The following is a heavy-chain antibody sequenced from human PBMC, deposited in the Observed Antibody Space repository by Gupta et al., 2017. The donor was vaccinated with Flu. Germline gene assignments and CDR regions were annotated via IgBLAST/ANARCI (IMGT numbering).Heavy chain of an antibody. Sequence: GGSLRLSCAASGFTFSSYALSWVRQAPGKGLEWVSAISGSGGSTYYADSVKGRFTISRDNSKNTLYLQMNSLRAEDTAVYYCARDCSSTSCRDYWGQGTLVTVSS. D-gene: IGHD2-2*01. V-gene: IGHV3-23*01. J-gene: IGHJ4*02. CDR3: ARDCSSTSCRDY. CDR2: ISGSGGST. CDR1: GFTFSSYA.